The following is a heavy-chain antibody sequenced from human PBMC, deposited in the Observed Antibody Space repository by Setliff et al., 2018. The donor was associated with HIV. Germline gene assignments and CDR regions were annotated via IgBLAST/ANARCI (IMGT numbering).Heavy chain of an antibody. J-gene: IGHJ6*03. D-gene: IGHD1-26*01. Sequence: GESLKISCKGSGYSFTNYWIGWVRQMPGKGLEWMGIIYPGDSDIQYSPSLQGQVTISADKSTSTAFLQWSSLKASDTAIYYCARLSKIGILYYYYYMDVWGKGTTVTVSS. CDR2: IYPGDSDI. CDR3: ARLSKIGILYYYYYMDV. CDR1: GYSFTNYW. V-gene: IGHV5-51*01.